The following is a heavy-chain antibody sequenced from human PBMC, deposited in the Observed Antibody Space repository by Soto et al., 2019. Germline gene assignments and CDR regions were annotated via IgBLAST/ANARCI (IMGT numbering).Heavy chain of an antibody. CDR1: GGYLSGNY. J-gene: IGHJ4*02. D-gene: IGHD6-13*01. CDR3: AREIPAAGHFDT. Sequence: QVQLQESGPGLVRPSETLSLTCTVSGGYLSGNYWNWIRQPPGKGLEWIGYVYYSGGTHYNPSLRGRVAISVDTSRNQFSLRLDSVTAADTALYYCAREIPAAGHFDTWGQGTPVTVSS. V-gene: IGHV4-59*01. CDR2: VYYSGGT.